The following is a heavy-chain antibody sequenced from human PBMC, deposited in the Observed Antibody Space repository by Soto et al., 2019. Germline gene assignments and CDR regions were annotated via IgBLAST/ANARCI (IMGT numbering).Heavy chain of an antibody. D-gene: IGHD2-15*01. Sequence: ASVKVSCKASGGTFSSYAISWVRQAPGQGLEWMGGIIPIFGTANYAQKFQGRVTITADESTSTAYMELSSLRSEDTAVYYCARDNIGYCSGGSCNYFDYWGQGTLVPVSS. CDR1: GGTFSSYA. CDR2: IIPIFGTA. V-gene: IGHV1-69*13. J-gene: IGHJ4*02. CDR3: ARDNIGYCSGGSCNYFDY.